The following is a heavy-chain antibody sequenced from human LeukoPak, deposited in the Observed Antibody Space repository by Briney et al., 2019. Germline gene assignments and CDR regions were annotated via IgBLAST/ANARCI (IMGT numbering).Heavy chain of an antibody. CDR1: GGSFSGYY. J-gene: IGHJ4*02. D-gene: IGHD3-22*01. CDR3: ARPAYYDSSGYKEPFDY. V-gene: IGHV4-34*01. CDR2: IYYSGST. Sequence: SETLSLTCAVYGGSFSGYYWSWIRQPPGKGLEWIGSIYYSGSTYYNPSLKSRVTISVDTSKNQFSLKLSSVTAADTAVYYCARPAYYDSSGYKEPFDYWGQGTLVTVSS.